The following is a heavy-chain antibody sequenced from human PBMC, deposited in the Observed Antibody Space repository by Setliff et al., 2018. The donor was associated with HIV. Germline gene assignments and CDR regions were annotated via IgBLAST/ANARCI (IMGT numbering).Heavy chain of an antibody. CDR3: ARAMRGVVVTNMYYYYGMDV. CDR2: IYHSGST. CDR1: GYSISSGYY. J-gene: IGHJ6*02. D-gene: IGHD2-21*02. V-gene: IGHV4-38-2*02. Sequence: PETLSLTCTVYGYSISSGYYWGWIRQPPGKGLEWIGSIYHSGSTYYNPSLKSRVTISVDTSKNQFSLKLSSVTAADTAVYYCARAMRGVVVTNMYYYYGMDVWGQGTTVTVSS.